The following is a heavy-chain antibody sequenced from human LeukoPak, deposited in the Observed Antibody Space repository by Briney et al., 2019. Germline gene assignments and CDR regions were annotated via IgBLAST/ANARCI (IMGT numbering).Heavy chain of an antibody. V-gene: IGHV1-69*01. CDR2: IIPIFGTA. CDR1: GGTFGSYA. D-gene: IGHD5-18*01. J-gene: IGHJ4*02. CDR3: ARLESYGHESPFDY. Sequence: SVKVSCKASGGTFGSYAISWVRQAPGQGLEWMGGIIPIFGTANYAQKFQGRVTITADESTSTAYMELSSLRSEDTAVYYCARLESYGHESPFDYWGQGTLVTVSS.